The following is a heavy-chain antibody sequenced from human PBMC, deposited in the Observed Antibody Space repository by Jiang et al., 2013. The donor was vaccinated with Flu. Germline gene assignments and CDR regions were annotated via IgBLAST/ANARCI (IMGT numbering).Heavy chain of an antibody. CDR3: ATLRGSSYDTYVMDF. V-gene: IGHV3-30*02. J-gene: IGHJ4*02. CDR2: IWYDGSNQ. Sequence: QLVESGGGEVQPGGSLELSCVASGFDFNYFGMYWVRQAPGKGLEWLASIWYDGSNQQYADSVRGRFTISRDNSRNTLYLQMNSLTADDTALYYCATLRGSSYDTYVMDFWGQGTLVTVSS. CDR1: GFDFNYFG. D-gene: IGHD3-16*01.